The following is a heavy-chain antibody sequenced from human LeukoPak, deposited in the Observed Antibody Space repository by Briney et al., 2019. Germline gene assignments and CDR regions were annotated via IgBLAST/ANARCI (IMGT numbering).Heavy chain of an antibody. J-gene: IGHJ2*01. CDR1: GGSISSYF. Sequence: SETLSLTCTVSGGSISSYFWSWIRQPAGKGLEWIGRIHTSGSTNYNSSLKTRVAMSLDTSKNQSPLNLTSVTAADTAVYYCAREPRESRYFDLWGRGTPVTVSS. CDR2: IHTSGST. CDR3: AREPRESRYFDL. V-gene: IGHV4-4*07.